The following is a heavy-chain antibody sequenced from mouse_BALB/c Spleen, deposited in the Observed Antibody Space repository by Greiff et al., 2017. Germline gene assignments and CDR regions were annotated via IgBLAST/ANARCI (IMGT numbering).Heavy chain of an antibody. D-gene: IGHD1-2*01. CDR2: ISSGGSYT. Sequence: VQLKESGGGLVKPGGSLKLSCAASGFTFSSYAMSWVRQSPEKRLEWVAEISSGGSYTYYPDTVTGRFTISRDNAKNTLYLEMSSLRSEDTAMYYCARALLRLRGGFDYWGQGTTLTVSS. CDR3: ARALLRLRGGFDY. V-gene: IGHV5-9-4*01. CDR1: GFTFSSYA. J-gene: IGHJ2*01.